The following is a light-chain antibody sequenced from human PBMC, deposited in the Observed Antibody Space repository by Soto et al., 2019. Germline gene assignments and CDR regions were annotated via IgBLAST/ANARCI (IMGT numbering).Light chain of an antibody. V-gene: IGLV2-14*01. CDR2: EVS. CDR3: SSYTSSSTPYV. J-gene: IGLJ1*01. Sequence: QSVLTHPPSASGSPGQSVTISCTGTSCDIGGYNYVSWYQQHPGKAPKLMIYEVSNRPSGVSNRFSGSKSGNTASLTISGLQAEDEADYYCSSYTSSSTPYVFGTGTKVTVL. CDR1: SCDIGGYNY.